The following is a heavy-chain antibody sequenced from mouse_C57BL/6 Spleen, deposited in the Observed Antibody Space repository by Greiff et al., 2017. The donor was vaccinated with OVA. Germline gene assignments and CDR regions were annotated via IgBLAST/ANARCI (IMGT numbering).Heavy chain of an antibody. CDR1: GYTFTSYW. J-gene: IGHJ2*01. CDR3: ARSAYYYGSSYDY. Sequence: QVQLQQSGAELVMPGASVKLSCKASGYTFTSYWMHWVKQRPGQGLEWIGEIDPSDSYTNYNQKFKGKSTLTVDKSSSTAYMQLSSLTSEDSAVYYCARSAYYYGSSYDYWGQGTTLTVSS. V-gene: IGHV1-69*01. D-gene: IGHD1-1*01. CDR2: IDPSDSYT.